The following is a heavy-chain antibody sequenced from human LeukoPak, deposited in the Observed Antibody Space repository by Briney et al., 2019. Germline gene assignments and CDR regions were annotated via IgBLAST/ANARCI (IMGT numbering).Heavy chain of an antibody. CDR3: ARDRLAMADY. CDR2: IRYDGSNT. D-gene: IGHD5-18*01. Sequence: GGSLRLSCTASGFAFSNFDMHWVRQVPGKGLEWVAFIRYDGSNTYHADSVKGRFTISRDNAKYSLYLQMNSLRAEDTAVYYCARDRLAMADYWGQGTLVTVSS. V-gene: IGHV3-30*02. CDR1: GFAFSNFD. J-gene: IGHJ4*02.